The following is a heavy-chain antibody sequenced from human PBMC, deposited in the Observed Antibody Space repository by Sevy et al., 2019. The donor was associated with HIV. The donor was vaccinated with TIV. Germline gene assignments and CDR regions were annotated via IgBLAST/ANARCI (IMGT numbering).Heavy chain of an antibody. CDR2: MYYSGST. CDR1: GYSISSRYY. V-gene: IGHV4-38-2*01. J-gene: IGHJ4*02. CDR3: ASDITSNWLFFDY. Sequence: SETLSLTCAVSGYSISSRYYWGWVRQPPGKGLEWIASMYYSGSTYYNPSLRSRVTISLDTSENQFSLKLTSVTAADTAVYYCASDITSNWLFFDYWGQVILVTVSS. D-gene: IGHD6-13*01.